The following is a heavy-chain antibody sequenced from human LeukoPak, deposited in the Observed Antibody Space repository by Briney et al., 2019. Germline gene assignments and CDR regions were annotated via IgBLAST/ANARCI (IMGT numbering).Heavy chain of an antibody. CDR3: TRDSLYCSTSSCYGHQAIYYYYMDV. J-gene: IGHJ6*03. D-gene: IGHD2-2*01. Sequence: GGSLRLSCTAFGFTFGDYAMSWVRQAPGKGLEWVSLIRAKTFGGAVAYAASVKGRFTISRDDSKSVVYLQMDSLKTEDTAVYYCTRDSLYCSTSSCYGHQAIYYYYMDVWGKGTTVTVSS. CDR1: GFTFGDYA. V-gene: IGHV3-49*04. CDR2: IRAKTFGGAV.